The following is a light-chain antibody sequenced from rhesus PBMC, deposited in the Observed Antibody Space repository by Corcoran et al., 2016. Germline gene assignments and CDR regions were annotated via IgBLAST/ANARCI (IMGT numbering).Light chain of an antibody. J-gene: IGKJ2*01. Sequence: DIQMTQSPSSLSASVGDRVTITCQASQSLSNYLNWYQQKPGKIPKLLIYRASSLQSGIPSRFSGSGTGTDFTLTISSLQPEDCATYYCQQGYSYPYSFGQGTKVEIK. V-gene: IGKV1-43*03. CDR2: RAS. CDR1: QSLSNY. CDR3: QQGYSYPYS.